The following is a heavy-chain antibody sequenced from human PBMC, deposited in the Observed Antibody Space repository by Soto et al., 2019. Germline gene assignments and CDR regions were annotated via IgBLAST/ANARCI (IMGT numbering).Heavy chain of an antibody. J-gene: IGHJ4*02. Sequence: PSQTLSLTCVISVDSVSSNSAAWNWIRQSPSRGLEWLGRTYYRSKWYNDYAVSVKSRITINPDKSKNQFSLKLNSVTPEDTAVYYCARDRHLEWLSNGPSFDYWGQGNLVSVSS. CDR2: TYYRSKWYN. D-gene: IGHD3-3*01. V-gene: IGHV6-1*01. CDR3: ARDRHLEWLSNGPSFDY. CDR1: VDSVSSNSAA.